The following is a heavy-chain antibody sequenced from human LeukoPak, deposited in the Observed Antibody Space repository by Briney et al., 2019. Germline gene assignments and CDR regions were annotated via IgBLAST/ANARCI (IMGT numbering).Heavy chain of an antibody. CDR1: GFTLSSYG. V-gene: IGHV3-30*18. D-gene: IGHD2-2*01. Sequence: GGSLRLSCAASGFTLSSYGMHWVRQAPGKGLEWVAVISYDGSNKYYGDSVKGRFTISRDNSKNTLYLQMNSLRAEDTAVYFCAKSYCSSTRCYGLDVWGQGTTVPVSS. CDR2: ISYDGSNK. J-gene: IGHJ6*02. CDR3: AKSYCSSTRCYGLDV.